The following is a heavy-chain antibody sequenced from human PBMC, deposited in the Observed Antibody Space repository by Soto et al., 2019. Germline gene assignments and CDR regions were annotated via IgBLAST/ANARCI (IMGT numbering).Heavy chain of an antibody. Sequence: EVQLVESGGDLVQPGGSLKLSCAASGFTFSGSAMHWVRQASGKGLEWVGRIRSKGTSYATAYAASVKGRFTISRDDSANTVYLQMNSLKSEDTAMYYCTGHADVDKYYNGGYFNWGQGTLVTVSP. D-gene: IGHD2-15*01. J-gene: IGHJ4*02. V-gene: IGHV3-73*01. CDR2: IRSKGTSYAT. CDR3: TGHADVDKYYNGGYFN. CDR1: GFTFSGSA.